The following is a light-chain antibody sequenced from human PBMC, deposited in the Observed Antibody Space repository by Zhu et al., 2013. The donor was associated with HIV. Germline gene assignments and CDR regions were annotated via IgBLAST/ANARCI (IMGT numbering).Light chain of an antibody. CDR1: QSVSSSN. CDR2: GAS. J-gene: IGKJ4*01. V-gene: IGKV3-20*01. CDR3: QQYATSPLT. Sequence: EIVLTQSPGTLYLSPGDRATLSCRASQSVSSSNLAWYQQKPGQAPRLLIYGASTRATGIPARFSGSGSGTQFTLTISSLQSEDFAVYYCQQYATSPLTFGGGPRSRSN.